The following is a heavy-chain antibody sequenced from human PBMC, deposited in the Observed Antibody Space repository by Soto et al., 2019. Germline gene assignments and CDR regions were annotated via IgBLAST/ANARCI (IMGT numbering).Heavy chain of an antibody. D-gene: IGHD4-17*01. V-gene: IGHV1-69*13. CDR3: ARAARHDYGDYDPSFDY. J-gene: IGHJ4*02. Sequence: ASVKVSCKASGGTFSSYAISWVRQAPGQGLEWMGGIIPIFGTANYAQKFQGRVTITADESTSTAYMELSSLRSEDTAVYYCARAARHDYGDYDPSFDYWGQGTLVTVSS. CDR1: GGTFSSYA. CDR2: IIPIFGTA.